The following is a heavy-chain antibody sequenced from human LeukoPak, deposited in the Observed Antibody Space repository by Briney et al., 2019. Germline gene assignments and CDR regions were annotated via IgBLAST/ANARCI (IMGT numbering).Heavy chain of an antibody. CDR1: GFTFSSYS. CDR3: ARFRDVNWFDP. J-gene: IGHJ5*02. CDR2: ISSSSSYI. Sequence: PGGSLRLSCAASGFTFSSYSMNWVRQAPGKGLEWASSISSSSSYIYYADSVKGRFTISRDNAKNSLYLQMNSLRAEDTAVYYCARFRDVNWFDPWGQGTLVTVSS. V-gene: IGHV3-21*01. D-gene: IGHD2-21*02.